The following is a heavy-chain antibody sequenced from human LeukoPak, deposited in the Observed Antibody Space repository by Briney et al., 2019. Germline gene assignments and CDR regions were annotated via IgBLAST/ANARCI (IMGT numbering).Heavy chain of an antibody. CDR2: IIPIFGTA. D-gene: IGHD2-15*01. V-gene: IGHV1-69*13. Sequence: SVKVSCKASGGTFSSYAISWVRQVPGQGLEWMGGIIPIFGTANYAQKFQGRVTITADESTSTAYMELSSLRSEDTAVYYCARRNIVVVVAATLAWFDPWGQGTLVTVSS. CDR1: GGTFSSYA. CDR3: ARRNIVVVVAATLAWFDP. J-gene: IGHJ5*02.